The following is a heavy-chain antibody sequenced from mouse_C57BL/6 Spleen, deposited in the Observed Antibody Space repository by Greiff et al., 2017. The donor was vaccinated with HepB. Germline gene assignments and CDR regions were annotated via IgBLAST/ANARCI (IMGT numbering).Heavy chain of an antibody. V-gene: IGHV1-69*01. CDR2: IDPSDSYT. D-gene: IGHD1-1*01. CDR1: GYTFTSYW. J-gene: IGHJ1*03. CDR3: ARGGTTVVPSWYFDV. Sequence: QVQLQQPGAELVMPGASVKLSCKASGYTFTSYWMHWVKQRPGQGLEWIGEIDPSDSYTNYNQKFKGKSKLTVDKSSSTAYMQLSSLTSEDSAVYYCARGGTTVVPSWYFDVWGTGTTVTVSS.